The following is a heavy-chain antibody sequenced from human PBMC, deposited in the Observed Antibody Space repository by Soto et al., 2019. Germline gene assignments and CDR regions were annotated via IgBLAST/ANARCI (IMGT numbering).Heavy chain of an antibody. V-gene: IGHV4-34*01. CDR3: VRGPATGSSSPFDY. D-gene: IGHD6-6*01. CDR1: GGSFSGYY. Sequence: SETLSLTCAVYGGSFSGYYWSWIRQPPGKGLEWIGEINHSGSTNYNPSLKSRVTISVDTSKNQFSLKLSSVTAADTAVYYCVRGPATGSSSPFDYWGQGTLVTVSS. CDR2: INHSGST. J-gene: IGHJ4*02.